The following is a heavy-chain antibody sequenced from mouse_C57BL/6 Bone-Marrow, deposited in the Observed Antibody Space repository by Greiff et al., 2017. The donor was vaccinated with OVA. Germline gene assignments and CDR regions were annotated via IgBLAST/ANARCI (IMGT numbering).Heavy chain of an antibody. J-gene: IGHJ2*01. D-gene: IGHD2-2*01. Sequence: VKLMESGAELARPGASVKLSCKASGYTFTSYGISWVKQRTGQGLEWIGEIYPRSGNTYYNEKFKGKATLTADKSSSTAYMELRSLTSEDSAVYFCARYGWLRRGVYYFDYWGQGTTLTVSS. CDR2: IYPRSGNT. CDR3: ARYGWLRRGVYYFDY. CDR1: GYTFTSYG. V-gene: IGHV1-81*01.